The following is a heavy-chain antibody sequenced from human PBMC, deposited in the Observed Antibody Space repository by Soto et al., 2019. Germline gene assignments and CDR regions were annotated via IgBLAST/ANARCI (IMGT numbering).Heavy chain of an antibody. Sequence: SETLSLTCTVSGGSISSYYWSWIRQPPGKGLEWIGYIYYSGSTNYNPSLKSRVTISVDTSKNQFSLKLSSVTAADTAMYYCAVAYSSEDAFDIWGQGTMVTVSS. V-gene: IGHV4-59*08. CDR2: IYYSGST. CDR1: GGSISSYY. D-gene: IGHD3-22*01. J-gene: IGHJ3*02. CDR3: AVAYSSEDAFDI.